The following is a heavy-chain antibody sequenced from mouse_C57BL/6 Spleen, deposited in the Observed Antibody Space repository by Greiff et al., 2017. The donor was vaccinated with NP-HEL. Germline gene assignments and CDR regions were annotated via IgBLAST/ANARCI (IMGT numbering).Heavy chain of an antibody. J-gene: IGHJ4*01. CDR3: ARYDYDDAMDY. CDR2: INPNNGGT. V-gene: IGHV1-22*01. Sequence: EVKLVESGPELVKPGASVKMSCKASGYTFTDYNMHWVKQSHGKSLEWIGYINPNNGGTSYNQKFKGKATLTVNKSSSTAYMELRSLTSEDSAVYYCARYDYDDAMDYWGQGTSVTVSS. D-gene: IGHD2-4*01. CDR1: GYTFTDYN.